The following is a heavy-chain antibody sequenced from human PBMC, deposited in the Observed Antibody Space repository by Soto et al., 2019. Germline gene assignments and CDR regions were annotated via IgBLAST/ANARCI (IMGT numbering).Heavy chain of an antibody. CDR2: MNPNSGNT. CDR1: GYTFTSYD. V-gene: IGHV1-8*01. D-gene: IGHD3-9*01. J-gene: IGHJ5*02. CDR3: ARDEIGYDILTGYYHNNWFDP. Sequence: ASVKVSCKTSGYTFTSYDINWVRQATGQGLEWMGWMNPNSGNTGYAQKFQGRISMTRSTSISTAYMELSSLRSEDSAVYYCARDEIGYDILTGYYHNNWFDPCGQGTRVTVAS.